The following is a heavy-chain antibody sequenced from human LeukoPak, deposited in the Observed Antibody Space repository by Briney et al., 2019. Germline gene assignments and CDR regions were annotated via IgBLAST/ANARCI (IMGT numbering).Heavy chain of an antibody. Sequence: SVKVSCKASGGTFSSYAISWVRQAPGQGLEWMGGIIPIFGTANYAQKFQGRVTITADESTSTAYMELSSLRSEDTAVYYCASGGTLDYDFWRGPGFDYWGQGTLVTVSS. D-gene: IGHD3-3*01. J-gene: IGHJ4*02. CDR3: ASGGTLDYDFWRGPGFDY. CDR2: IIPIFGTA. V-gene: IGHV1-69*01. CDR1: GGTFSSYA.